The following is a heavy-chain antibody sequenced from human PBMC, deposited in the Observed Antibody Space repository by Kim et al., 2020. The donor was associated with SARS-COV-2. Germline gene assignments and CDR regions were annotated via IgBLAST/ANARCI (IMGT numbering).Heavy chain of an antibody. Sequence: GATSYEQKFQGRVSVTKDTSITTAYMDLSRLRSDDTAVYYCARERGSTYDYWGQGTLVTVSS. CDR3: ARERGSTYDY. V-gene: IGHV1-2*02. D-gene: IGHD6-13*01. J-gene: IGHJ4*02. CDR2: GAT.